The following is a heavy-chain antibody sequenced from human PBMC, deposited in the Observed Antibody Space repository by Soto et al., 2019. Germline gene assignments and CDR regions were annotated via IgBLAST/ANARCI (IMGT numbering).Heavy chain of an antibody. D-gene: IGHD2-8*01. CDR3: ARWLYSGMDV. J-gene: IGHJ6*02. V-gene: IGHV5-10-1*01. CDR2: IDPSDSYT. Sequence: GESLKISWKGSGYSFTIYCISWVLQMPGKGLEWMGRIDPSDSYTNYSPSFQGHVTISADKSISTAYLQWSSLKASDTAMYYCARWLYSGMDVWGQGTTVTVSS. CDR1: GYSFTIYC.